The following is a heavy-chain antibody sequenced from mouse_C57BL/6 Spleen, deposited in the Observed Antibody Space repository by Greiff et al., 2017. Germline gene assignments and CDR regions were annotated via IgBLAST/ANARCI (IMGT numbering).Heavy chain of an antibody. J-gene: IGHJ2*01. Sequence: QVQLQQPGAELVKPGASVKLSCKASGYTFTSYWMHWVKQRPGQGLEWIGMIHPNSGSTNYNEKFKSKATLTVDKSSSTAYMQLSSLTSEDSAVYYCARSGELGRGYCDYWGQGTTLTVSS. CDR2: IHPNSGST. V-gene: IGHV1-64*01. CDR3: ARSGELGRGYCDY. D-gene: IGHD4-1*01. CDR1: GYTFTSYW.